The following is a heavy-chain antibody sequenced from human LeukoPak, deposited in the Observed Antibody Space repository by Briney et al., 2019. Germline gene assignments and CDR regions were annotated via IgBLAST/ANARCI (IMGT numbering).Heavy chain of an antibody. J-gene: IGHJ5*02. V-gene: IGHV4-4*07. CDR2: IYTSGST. D-gene: IGHD4-17*01. Sequence: RSSETLSLTCTVSGGSISSYYWSWIRQPAGRGLEWIGRIYTSGSTNYNPSLKSRVTMSVDTSKNQFSLKLSSVTAADTAVYYCARNYGDYDWFDPWGQGTLVTVSS. CDR3: ARNYGDYDWFDP. CDR1: GGSISSYY.